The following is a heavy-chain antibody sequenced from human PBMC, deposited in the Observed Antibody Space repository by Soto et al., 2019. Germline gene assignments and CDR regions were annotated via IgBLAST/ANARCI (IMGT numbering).Heavy chain of an antibody. CDR1: GASISSGNYY. CDR2: IYYSENT. Sequence: LSLTCTVSGASISSGNYYWTWIRQPPGKGLEYIGYIYYSENTYYNPSLKSRVTISVDTSKNQFSLKLNSVTAADTAVYYCAGDSWTVSAHNHYGLDVWGQGTTVTVSS. CDR3: AGDSWTVSAHNHYGLDV. D-gene: IGHD1-1*01. J-gene: IGHJ6*02. V-gene: IGHV4-30-4*01.